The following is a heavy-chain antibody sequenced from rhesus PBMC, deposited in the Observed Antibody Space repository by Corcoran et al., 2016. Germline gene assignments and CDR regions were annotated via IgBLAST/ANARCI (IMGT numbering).Heavy chain of an antibody. Sequence: QVQLQESGPGLVKPSETLSLTCTVSGGSISGYYWNWIRQPPGTGLEWIGNIYGDVTTINYNPALKSRVTLSADTSNNQVSLKVIAVTAADTAVYYCATRSGNSDYYGLDSWGQGVVVTVSS. J-gene: IGHJ6*01. V-gene: IGHV4S11*01. CDR3: ATRSGNSDYYGLDS. CDR1: GGSISGYY. D-gene: IGHD1-44*01. CDR2: IYGDVTTI.